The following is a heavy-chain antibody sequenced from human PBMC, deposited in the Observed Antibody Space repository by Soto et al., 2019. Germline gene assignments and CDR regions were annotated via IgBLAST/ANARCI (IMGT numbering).Heavy chain of an antibody. CDR1: GYTLTELS. CDR2: FDPEDGET. J-gene: IGHJ3*02. CDR3: ATSSGVTPYDAFDI. Sequence: ASVKVSCKVSGYTLTELSMHWVRQAPGKGLEWMGGFDPEDGETIYAQKFQGRVTMTEDISTDTAYMELSSLRSEDTAVYYCATSSGVTPYDAFDIWGQGTMVT. V-gene: IGHV1-24*01. D-gene: IGHD2-21*02.